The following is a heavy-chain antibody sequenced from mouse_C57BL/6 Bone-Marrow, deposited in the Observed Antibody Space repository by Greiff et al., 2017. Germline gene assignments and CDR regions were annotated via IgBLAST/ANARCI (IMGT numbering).Heavy chain of an antibody. CDR3: ARGDYDNYFDY. V-gene: IGHV1-80*01. J-gene: IGHJ2*01. CDR2: IYPGDGDT. D-gene: IGHD2-4*01. CDR1: GYAFSSYW. Sequence: QVQLQQSGAELVKPGASVKISCKASGYAFSSYWMNWVKQRPGKGLEWIGQIYPGDGDTNYNGKFKGKATLTADKSSSTAYMQLSSLTSEDSAVYFCARGDYDNYFDYWGQGTTLTVSS.